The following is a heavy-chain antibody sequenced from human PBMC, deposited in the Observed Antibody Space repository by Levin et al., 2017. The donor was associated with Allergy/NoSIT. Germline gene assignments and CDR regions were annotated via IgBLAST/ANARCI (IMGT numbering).Heavy chain of an antibody. V-gene: IGHV3-53*01. CDR3: ARDRAEYNILTGYLN. Sequence: QSGGSLRLSCAASGFTVSSSYMSWVRQSPGKGLEWVSMIYSDGTTLYADSVKGRFTISRDTSKNTVYLQMTSLRADDTAKYYCARDRAEYNILTGYLNWGQGTLVTVSS. J-gene: IGHJ4*02. CDR1: GFTVSSSY. CDR2: IYSDGTT. D-gene: IGHD3-9*01.